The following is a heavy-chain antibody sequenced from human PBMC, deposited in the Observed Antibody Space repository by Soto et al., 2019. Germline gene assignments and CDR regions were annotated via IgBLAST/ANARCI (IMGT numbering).Heavy chain of an antibody. CDR1: GDSVSSNSAA. CDR2: TYYRSKWYN. V-gene: IGHV6-1*01. J-gene: IGHJ6*02. D-gene: IGHD3-10*01. Sequence: SQTLSLTCAISGDSVSSNSAAWNWIRQSPSRGLEWLGRTYYRSKWYNDYAVSVKSRITINPDTSKNQFSLQLNSVTPEDTAVYYCARATSWFGGYYYYYGMDVWGQGTTVTVSS. CDR3: ARATSWFGGYYYYYGMDV.